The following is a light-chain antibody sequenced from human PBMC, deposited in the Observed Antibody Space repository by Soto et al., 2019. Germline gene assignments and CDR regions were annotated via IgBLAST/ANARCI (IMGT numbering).Light chain of an antibody. CDR3: SSYTTSRTLV. CDR2: EAS. Sequence: QSVLTQPASVSGSPGQSITISCTGTSSDVGGYNYVSWYQQHPGKVPKLMIFEASNRPSGVSNRFSGSKSGNTASLTISGLQAEDEADYYCSSYTTSRTLVFGPGTKVTVL. CDR1: SSDVGGYNY. V-gene: IGLV2-14*01. J-gene: IGLJ1*01.